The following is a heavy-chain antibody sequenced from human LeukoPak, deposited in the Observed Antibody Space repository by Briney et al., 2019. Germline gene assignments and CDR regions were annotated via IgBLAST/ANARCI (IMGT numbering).Heavy chain of an antibody. CDR2: ISGSGGST. CDR1: GFTFSSYA. J-gene: IGHJ4*02. D-gene: IGHD3-10*01. Sequence: PGGSLRLSCAASGFTFSSYAMSWVRQAPGKGLEWVSAISGSGGSTYYADSVKGRFTISRDNSKNTLYLRMNSLRAEDTAVYYCAKDRTRFMVRGVLYYFDYWGQGTLVTVSS. CDR3: AKDRTRFMVRGVLYYFDY. V-gene: IGHV3-23*01.